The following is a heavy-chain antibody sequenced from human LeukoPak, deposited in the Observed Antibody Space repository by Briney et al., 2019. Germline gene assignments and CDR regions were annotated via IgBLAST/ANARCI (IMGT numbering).Heavy chain of an antibody. CDR2: MNPNSGNT. CDR3: ARDVLAAPLATTYYYYYGMDV. D-gene: IGHD6-13*01. CDR1: GYTFTSYD. V-gene: IGHV1-8*01. Sequence: ASVKVSCKASGYTFTSYDINWVRQATGQGLEWMGRMNPNSGNTGYAQKFQGRVTMTRNTSISTAYMELSSLRSEDTAVYYCARDVLAAPLATTYYYYYGMDVWGQGTTVTVSS. J-gene: IGHJ6*02.